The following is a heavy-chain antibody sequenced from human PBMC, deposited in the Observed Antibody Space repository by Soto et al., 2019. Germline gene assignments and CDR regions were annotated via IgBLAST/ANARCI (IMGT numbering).Heavy chain of an antibody. CDR3: AIGWGSGVHHRCLDV. J-gene: IGHJ3*01. CDR2: IWYDGSKR. Sequence: QEQLVESGGGVVQPGRSLRLSCAASGFSFRNYGIHWVRQAPGKGLDWVAVIWYDGSKRYYADSVRGRFTISRDNSGNTVDLQMDSLRAEDTAVYYWAIGWGSGVHHRCLDVWGQGTTVVVS. CDR1: GFSFRNYG. D-gene: IGHD6-19*01. V-gene: IGHV3-33*01.